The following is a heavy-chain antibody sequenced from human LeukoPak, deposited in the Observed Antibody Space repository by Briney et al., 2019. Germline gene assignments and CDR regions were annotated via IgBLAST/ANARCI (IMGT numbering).Heavy chain of an antibody. Sequence: GGSLRLSCAASGFTFSRYAMSWVRQAPGKGLEWVSAISGSGGSTYYADSVKGRFTISRDNSKNTLYLQMNSLRAEDTAVYYCAKDPRHYGDYNDYWGQGTLVTVSS. V-gene: IGHV3-23*01. CDR1: GFTFSRYA. CDR3: AKDPRHYGDYNDY. D-gene: IGHD4-17*01. J-gene: IGHJ4*02. CDR2: ISGSGGST.